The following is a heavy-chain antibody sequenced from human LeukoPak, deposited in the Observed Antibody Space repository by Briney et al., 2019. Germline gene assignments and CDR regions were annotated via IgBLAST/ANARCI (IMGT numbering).Heavy chain of an antibody. CDR1: GGSISSYY. CDR3: ARHLYDYVWGSYGPSAFDY. J-gene: IGHJ4*02. V-gene: IGHV4-59*08. D-gene: IGHD3-16*01. Sequence: PSETLSLTCTVSGGSISSYYWSWVRQPPGKGLEWIGYIYYSGSTNYNPSLKSRVTISVDTSKNQFSLKLSSVTAADTAVYHCARHLYDYVWGSYGPSAFDYWGQGTLVTVSS. CDR2: IYYSGST.